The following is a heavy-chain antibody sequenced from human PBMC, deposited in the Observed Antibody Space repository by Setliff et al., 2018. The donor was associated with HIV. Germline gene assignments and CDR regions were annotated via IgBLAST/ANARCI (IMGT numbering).Heavy chain of an antibody. CDR3: ARRGMIVVVFDY. J-gene: IGHJ4*02. CDR2: INHSGST. V-gene: IGHV4-34*01. D-gene: IGHD3-22*01. CDR1: GGSFSGYY. Sequence: KASETLSLTCAVFGGSFSGYYWSWIRQPPGKGLEWIGDINHSGSTNYNPSLKSRVTISVDTSKNQFSLKLRSVTAADTAVYYCARRGMIVVVFDYWGQGTLVTVSS.